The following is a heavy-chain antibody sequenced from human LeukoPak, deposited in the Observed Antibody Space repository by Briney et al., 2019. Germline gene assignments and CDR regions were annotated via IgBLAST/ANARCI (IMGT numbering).Heavy chain of an antibody. CDR3: ACLPWIQLWPYYFDY. V-gene: IGHV3-21*01. CDR1: GFTFSSYS. J-gene: IGHJ4*02. CDR2: ISSSSSYI. Sequence: GGSLRLSCSASGFTFSSYSMNWVRQAPGKGLEWVSSISSSSSYIYYADSVKGRFTISRDNAKNSLYLQMNSLRAEDTAVYYCACLPWIQLWPYYFDYWGQGTLVTVSS. D-gene: IGHD5-18*01.